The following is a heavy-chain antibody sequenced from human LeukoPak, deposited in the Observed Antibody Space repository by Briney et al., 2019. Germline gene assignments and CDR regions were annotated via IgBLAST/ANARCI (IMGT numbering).Heavy chain of an antibody. CDR1: GGSISSGGYS. D-gene: IGHD3-10*01. CDR3: AIVGLLGYFDY. CDR2: IYHSGST. J-gene: IGHJ4*02. Sequence: SETLSLTCAVPGGSISSGGYSWSWIRQPPGKGLEWIGYIYHSGSTYYNPSLKSRVTISVDRSKNQFSLKLSSVTAADTAVYYCAIVGLLGYFDYWGQGTLVTVSS. V-gene: IGHV4-30-2*01.